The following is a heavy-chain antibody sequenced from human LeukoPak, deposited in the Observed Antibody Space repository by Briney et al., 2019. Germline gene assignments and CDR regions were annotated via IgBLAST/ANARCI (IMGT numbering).Heavy chain of an antibody. V-gene: IGHV4-38-2*01. CDR1: GYSISSGYY. CDR3: ARSVGGDYMDV. CDR2: VYHSGIT. Sequence: SETLSLTCAVSGYSISSGYYWGWIRQPPGEGLEYIASVYHSGITYYNPSLKSRVTISVDTSKNQFSLKLSSVTAGDTALYYCARSVGGDYMDVWGKGTTVTVSS. J-gene: IGHJ6*03. D-gene: IGHD2-2*01.